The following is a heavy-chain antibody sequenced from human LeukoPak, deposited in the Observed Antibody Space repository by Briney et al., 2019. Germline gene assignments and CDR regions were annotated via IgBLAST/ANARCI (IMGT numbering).Heavy chain of an antibody. V-gene: IGHV3-23*01. CDR3: ARDRRYYDSSGSTYFDY. CDR1: GFTFSSYA. D-gene: IGHD3-22*01. J-gene: IGHJ4*02. Sequence: GGSLRLSCAASGFTFSSYAMSWVRQAPGKGLEWVSAISGSGGSTYYADSVKGRFTISRDNSKNTLYLQMNSLRAEDTAVYYCARDRRYYDSSGSTYFDYWGQGTLVTVSS. CDR2: ISGSGGST.